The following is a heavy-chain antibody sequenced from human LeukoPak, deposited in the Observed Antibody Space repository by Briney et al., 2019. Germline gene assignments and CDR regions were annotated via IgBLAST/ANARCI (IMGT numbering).Heavy chain of an antibody. D-gene: IGHD3-22*01. J-gene: IGHJ4*02. CDR2: INHSGST. CDR3: ARGKNDYYDSSGYYYYDY. V-gene: IGHV4-34*01. CDR1: GGSFSGYY. Sequence: SETLSLTCAVYGGSFSGYYRSWIRQPPGKGLEWIGEINHSGSTNYNPSLKSRVTISVDTSKNQFSLKLSSVTAADTAVYYCARGKNDYYDSSGYYYYDYWGQGTLVTVSS.